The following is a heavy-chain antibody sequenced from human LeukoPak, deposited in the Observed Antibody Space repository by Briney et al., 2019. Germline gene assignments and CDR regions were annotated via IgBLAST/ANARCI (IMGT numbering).Heavy chain of an antibody. CDR1: GFTFSSYE. Sequence: PGGSLRLSCAASGFTFSSYEMNWVRQAPGKGLEWVSYILNSGTTTYYADSVKGRFTIPRDNAKNSLYLQVNSLRAEDTGVYYCARDPPDYWGQGILVTVSS. CDR3: ARDPPDY. J-gene: IGHJ4*02. CDR2: ILNSGTTT. V-gene: IGHV3-48*03.